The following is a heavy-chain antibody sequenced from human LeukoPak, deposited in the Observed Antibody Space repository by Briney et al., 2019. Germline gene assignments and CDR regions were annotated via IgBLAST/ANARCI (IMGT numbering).Heavy chain of an antibody. CDR2: IYTSGST. J-gene: IGHJ4*02. CDR1: GGSISSGSYY. Sequence: SETLSLTCTVSGGSISSGSYYWSWIRQPAGKGLEWIGRIYTSGSTNYNPSLKSRVTISVDTSKNQFSLKLSSVTAADTAVYCCARYDILTGNDYWGQGTLVTVSS. V-gene: IGHV4-61*02. CDR3: ARYDILTGNDY. D-gene: IGHD3-9*01.